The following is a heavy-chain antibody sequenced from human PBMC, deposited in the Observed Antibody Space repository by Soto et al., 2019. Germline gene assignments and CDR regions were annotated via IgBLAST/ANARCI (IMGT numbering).Heavy chain of an antibody. J-gene: IGHJ6*02. D-gene: IGHD3-9*01. CDR1: GGTFSSYA. CDR2: IIPIFGTA. CDR3: ATVLRYFDWLSSPPYYYYGMDV. V-gene: IGHV1-69*13. Sequence: SVKVSCKASGGTFSSYAISWVRQAPGQGLEWMGGIIPIFGTANYAQKFQGRVTITADESTSTAYMELSSLRSEDTAVYYCATVLRYFDWLSSPPYYYYGMDVWGQGTTVTV.